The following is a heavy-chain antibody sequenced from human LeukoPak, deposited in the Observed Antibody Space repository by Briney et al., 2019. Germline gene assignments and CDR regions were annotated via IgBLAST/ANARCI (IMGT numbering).Heavy chain of an antibody. CDR1: GYTFTSYY. J-gene: IGHJ3*02. CDR2: INPSGGST. D-gene: IGHD1-1*01. Sequence: ASVKVSCKASGYTFTSYYMHWVRQAPGQGLEWMGIINPSGGSTTYAQKFQGRVTMTRDTSTRTVYMELSSLRSEDTAVYYCARGRVTVVQLEPSDAFDIWGQGTMVTVSS. V-gene: IGHV1-46*01. CDR3: ARGRVTVVQLEPSDAFDI.